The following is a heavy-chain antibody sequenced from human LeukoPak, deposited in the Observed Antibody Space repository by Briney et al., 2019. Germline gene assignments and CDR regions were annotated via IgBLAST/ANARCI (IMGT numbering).Heavy chain of an antibody. CDR3: AKGKSYYDSSGYYSPLFDY. J-gene: IGHJ4*02. V-gene: IGHV3-23*01. CDR1: GFTFSSYA. Sequence: GGSLRLSCAASGFTFSSYAMSWVRQAPGKGLEWVSAISGSGGSTYYADSVKGRFTISRDNSKNTLYLQMNSLRAEDTAVYCCAKGKSYYDSSGYYSPLFDYWGQGTLVTVSS. D-gene: IGHD3-22*01. CDR2: ISGSGGST.